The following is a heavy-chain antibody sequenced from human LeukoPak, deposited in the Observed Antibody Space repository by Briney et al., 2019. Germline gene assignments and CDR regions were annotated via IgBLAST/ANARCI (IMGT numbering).Heavy chain of an antibody. V-gene: IGHV3-48*03. CDR3: APNWFDP. Sequence: GGSLRLSCAASGFTFISYEMNWVRQAPGKGLEWVSYISSSGGSAIYYADSVKGRFTISRDNAKNSLYLQMNSLRAEDTAVYYCAPNWFDPWGQGTLVTVSS. CDR1: GFTFISYE. J-gene: IGHJ5*02. CDR2: ISSSGGSAI.